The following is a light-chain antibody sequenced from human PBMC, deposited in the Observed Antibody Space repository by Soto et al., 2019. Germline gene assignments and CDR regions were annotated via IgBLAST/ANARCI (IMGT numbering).Light chain of an antibody. Sequence: QLVLTQPASVSGSPGQSITISCTGTSSDVGDYNYVSWYQQHPGKAPKVMIYEVTKRPSGVPDRFSGSKSGNTASLTVSGLQAEDEADYYCSSYAGSNNLLFGGGTKVTVL. J-gene: IGLJ2*01. V-gene: IGLV2-8*01. CDR2: EVT. CDR1: SSDVGDYNY. CDR3: SSYAGSNNLL.